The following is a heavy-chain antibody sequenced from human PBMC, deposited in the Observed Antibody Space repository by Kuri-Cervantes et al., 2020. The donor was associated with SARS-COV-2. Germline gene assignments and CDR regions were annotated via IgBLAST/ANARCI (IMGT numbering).Heavy chain of an antibody. V-gene: IGHV3-33*01. CDR2: IWYDGSKK. J-gene: IGHJ6*03. D-gene: IGHD4-11*01. CDR1: GFTFSSFG. CDR3: ARHTVSASDYYYYCMDV. Sequence: GGSLRLSCAASGFTFSSFGMHWVRQAPGKGLEWVAVIWYDGSKKYYADSVKGRFTITRDNAKNSLYLQMNSLRAEDTAVYYCARHTVSASDYYYYCMDVWGKGTTVTVSS.